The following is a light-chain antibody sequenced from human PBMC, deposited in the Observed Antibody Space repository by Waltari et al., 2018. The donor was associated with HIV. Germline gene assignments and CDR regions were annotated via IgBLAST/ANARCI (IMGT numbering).Light chain of an antibody. V-gene: IGLV2-11*01. J-gene: IGLJ2*01. CDR2: DVT. CDR3: CSHAGTSVV. CDR1: SSDIGAYSY. Sequence: QSALTQPRSVSGSPGQSVTISCNGTSSDIGAYSYVSWYQQYPGKAPKLMIYDVTKRPSVVPDRFSGSKSGNTASLTISGLQIEDEADYFCCSHAGTSVVFGGGTELTV.